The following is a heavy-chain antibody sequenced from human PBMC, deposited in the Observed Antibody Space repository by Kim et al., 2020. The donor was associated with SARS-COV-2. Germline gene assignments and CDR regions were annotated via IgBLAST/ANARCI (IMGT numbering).Heavy chain of an antibody. CDR2: ISSAGSDK. D-gene: IGHD1-1*01. Sequence: GGSLRLSCAASGFSFSSYGMHWVRQAPGKGLEWVSSISSAGSDKYYADSVKGRFTISRDNANNLMSLQKNSLRADDTAVFYCARGPLDPKDGWYFDVWG. V-gene: IGHV3-33*08. CDR3: ARGPLDPKDGWYFDV. J-gene: IGHJ2*01. CDR1: GFSFSSYG.